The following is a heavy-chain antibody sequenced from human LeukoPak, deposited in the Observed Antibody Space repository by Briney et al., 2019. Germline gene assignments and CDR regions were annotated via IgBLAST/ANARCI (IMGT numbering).Heavy chain of an antibody. CDR1: GLTFSSYG. V-gene: IGHV3-33*08. CDR2: IWYDGSNK. CDR3: AREYTHNWFDP. Sequence: GGSLRLSCAASGLTFSSYGMHWVRQAPGKGLEWAAVIWYDGSNKYYVDSVKGRFTISRDNSKNTLYLQMNSLRAEDTGVYFCAREYTHNWFDPWGQGTLVTVSS. J-gene: IGHJ5*02. D-gene: IGHD1-14*01.